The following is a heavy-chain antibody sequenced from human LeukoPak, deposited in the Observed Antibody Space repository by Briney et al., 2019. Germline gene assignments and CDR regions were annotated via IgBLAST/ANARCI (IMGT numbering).Heavy chain of an antibody. CDR3: AKFWSGYSSDY. D-gene: IGHD3-3*01. CDR1: GFTFSSYW. V-gene: IGHV3-74*01. J-gene: IGHJ4*02. CDR2: INSDGSST. Sequence: GGSLRLSCVASGFTFSSYWMHWARQAPGKGLVWVSRINSDGSSTSYADSVKGRFAISRDNAKNTLYLQMNSLRAEDTAVYYCAKFWSGYSSDYWGQGTLVTVSS.